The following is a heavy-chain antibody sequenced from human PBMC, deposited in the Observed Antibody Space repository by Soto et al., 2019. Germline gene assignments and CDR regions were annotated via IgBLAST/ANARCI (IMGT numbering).Heavy chain of an antibody. CDR3: ARPSRYSSSWYPSENWFDP. V-gene: IGHV4-39*01. CDR2: IYYSGST. Sequence: SLTCTVSGGSISSSSYYWGWIRQPPGKGLEWIGSIYYSGSTYYNPSLKSRVTISVDTSKNQFSLKLSSVTAADTAVYYCARPSRYSSSWYPSENWFDPWGQGTLVTVSS. J-gene: IGHJ5*02. CDR1: GGSISSSSYY. D-gene: IGHD6-13*01.